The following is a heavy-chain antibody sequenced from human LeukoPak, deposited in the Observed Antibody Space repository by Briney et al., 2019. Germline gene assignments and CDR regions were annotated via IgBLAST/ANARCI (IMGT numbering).Heavy chain of an antibody. CDR3: ARDREYSYGREWFDP. D-gene: IGHD5-18*01. CDR2: INPNSGGT. J-gene: IGHJ5*02. CDR1: GYTFTGYY. Sequence: GAPVKVSCKASGYTFTGYYMHWVRQAPGQGLEWMGWINPNSGGTNYAQKSQGRVTMTRDTSISTAYMELSRLRSDDTAVYYCARDREYSYGREWFDPWGQGTLVTVSS. V-gene: IGHV1-2*02.